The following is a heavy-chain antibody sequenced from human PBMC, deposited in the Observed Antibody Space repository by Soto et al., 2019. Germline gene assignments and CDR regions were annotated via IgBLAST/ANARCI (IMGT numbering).Heavy chain of an antibody. V-gene: IGHV4-59*02. CDR3: ARSTSYTDSGFDS. J-gene: IGHJ4*02. CDR2: NDYIGSA. CDR1: GDSVTSSY. D-gene: IGHD6-25*01. Sequence: SETLSLTCVVSGDSVTSSYWSWIRQPPGKGLEWIVLNDYIGSADYNPSLKSRATISVDTSKNLLSLILTSVTAADTAVYFCARSTSYTDSGFDSWGKGTLVTVSS.